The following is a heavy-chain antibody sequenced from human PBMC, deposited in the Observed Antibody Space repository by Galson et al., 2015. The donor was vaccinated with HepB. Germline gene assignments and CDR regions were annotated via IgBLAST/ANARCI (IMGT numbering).Heavy chain of an antibody. Sequence: SLRLSCAVSGFSLSAYSMSWVRQAPGKGLEWISYISSQSWTIYHADSVKGRFTISRDNARNSLDLQMTSLRAEDTAVYYCARVHGWLVTNWYFDLWGRGTLVTVSS. D-gene: IGHD6-19*01. CDR1: GFSLSAYS. J-gene: IGHJ2*01. V-gene: IGHV3-48*01. CDR3: ARVHGWLVTNWYFDL. CDR2: ISSQSWTI.